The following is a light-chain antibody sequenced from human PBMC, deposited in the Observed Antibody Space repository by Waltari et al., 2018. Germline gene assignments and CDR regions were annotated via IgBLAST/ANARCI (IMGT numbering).Light chain of an antibody. CDR3: QQYINYWT. CDR1: QNLNRL. J-gene: IGKJ1*01. V-gene: IGKV1-5*03. Sequence: TQSPSTLSAFVGDKVTITCRASQNLNRLLAWYQQKPGKAPRLLIYMASNFESGVPSRFSGSGSGTEFTLTINSLQPDDFATYYCQQYINYWTFGQGTKVQ. CDR2: MAS.